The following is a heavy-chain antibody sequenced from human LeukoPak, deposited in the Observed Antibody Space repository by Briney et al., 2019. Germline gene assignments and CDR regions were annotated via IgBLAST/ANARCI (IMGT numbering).Heavy chain of an antibody. CDR2: ISGSGGST. J-gene: IGHJ4*02. V-gene: IGHV3-23*01. CDR1: GFTFSSYA. D-gene: IGHD3-3*01. CDR3: ARALNDFWSGYYTEFDY. Sequence: GGSLRLSCAASGFTFSSYAMSWVRQAPGKGLEWVSAISGSGGSTYYADSVKGRFTISRDNSKNTLYLQMNSLRAEDTAVYYCARALNDFWSGYYTEFDYWGQGTLVTVSS.